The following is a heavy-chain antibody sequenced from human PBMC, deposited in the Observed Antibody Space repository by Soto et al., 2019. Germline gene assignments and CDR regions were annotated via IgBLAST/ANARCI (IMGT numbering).Heavy chain of an antibody. V-gene: IGHV1-2*02. CDR3: ESRRGNYPITEFLQY. CDR2: INPNNGGT. J-gene: IGHJ1*01. Sequence: QVQLVQSGAEVKRPGASVKVSCETSGYTFIGYYVHWVRQVPGQGLEWMGWINPNNGGTKYAQRFQGSLTMTRDTSINTAYIELSRLTTEDTAVYYGESRRGNYPITEFLQYWGQGTLITVSS. D-gene: IGHD3-10*01. CDR1: GYTFIGYY.